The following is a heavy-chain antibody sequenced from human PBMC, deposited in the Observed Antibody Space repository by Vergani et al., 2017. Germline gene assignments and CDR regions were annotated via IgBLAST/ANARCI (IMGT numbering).Heavy chain of an antibody. CDR1: GFRFREHG. Sequence: EVLLVESGGGLVQPGGSLRLSCVASGFRFREHGMNWVRQAPGKGLEWVSGISGHDHRTLYADSVKGRFIISRDDSKNTLYLQMSSLRVEDTAIYYCARDTVTGSRYFDYWGQGTLVTVSS. V-gene: IGHV3-23*04. D-gene: IGHD6-19*01. CDR2: ISGHDHRT. CDR3: ARDTVTGSRYFDY. J-gene: IGHJ4*02.